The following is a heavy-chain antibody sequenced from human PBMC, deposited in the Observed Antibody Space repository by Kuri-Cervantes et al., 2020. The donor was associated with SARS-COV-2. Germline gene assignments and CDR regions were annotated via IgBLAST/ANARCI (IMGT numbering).Heavy chain of an antibody. CDR2: IIPIFGTE. J-gene: IGHJ4*02. V-gene: IGHV1-69*06. CDR3: AREASCSSTSCPSDY. Sequence: SVKVSCKASGGTFSSYAISWVRQAPGQGLEWMGGIIPIFGTENYAQKFQGRVMITADKSTSTAYMELSSLRSEDTAVYYCAREASCSSTSCPSDYWGQGTLVTVSS. CDR1: GGTFSSYA. D-gene: IGHD2-2*01.